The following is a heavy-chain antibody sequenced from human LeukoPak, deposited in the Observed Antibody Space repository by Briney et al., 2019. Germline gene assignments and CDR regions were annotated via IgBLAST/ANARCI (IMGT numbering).Heavy chain of an antibody. CDR1: GFTVSSNY. CDR3: AGNWAY. D-gene: IGHD1-1*01. J-gene: IGHJ1*01. CDR2: IYSGGCT. V-gene: IGHV3-53*01. Sequence: GGSLRLSCAASGFTVSSNYMSWVRQAPGKGLEWVSVIYSGGCTYYAESVKGRFTISRDNSKNTMYLQMNSVRAEDTAVYYCAGNWAYWGQGTLVTVSS.